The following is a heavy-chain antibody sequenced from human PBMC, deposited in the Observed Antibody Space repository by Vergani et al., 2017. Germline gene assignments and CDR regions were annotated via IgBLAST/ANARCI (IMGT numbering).Heavy chain of an antibody. CDR3: AASGSDYLPYFDY. CDR1: GYTFTDYY. V-gene: IGHV1-69-2*01. J-gene: IGHJ4*02. Sequence: EVQLVQSGAEVREPGATVKISCKVSGYTFTDYYMHWVQQAPGKGLEWMGLVDPEDGETIYAEKFQGRVTITADTSTDTAYMELSSLRSDDTAVYYCAASGSDYLPYFDYWGQGTLVTVSS. CDR2: VDPEDGET. D-gene: IGHD1-26*01.